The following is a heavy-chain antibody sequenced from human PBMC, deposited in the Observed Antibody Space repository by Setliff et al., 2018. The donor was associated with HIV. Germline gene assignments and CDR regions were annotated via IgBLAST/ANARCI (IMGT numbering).Heavy chain of an antibody. CDR3: ARGRFVGFDY. Sequence: SETLSLTCTVADGSISTGSYYWSWVRQPAGRGLEWIGRIYTSGSTNYNPSLKSRVTMSVDTSKNQFSLNLTSVTAADTAVYYCARGRFVGFDYWGQGTLVT. J-gene: IGHJ4*02. D-gene: IGHD3-16*02. CDR1: DGSISTGSYY. CDR2: IYTSGST. V-gene: IGHV4-61*02.